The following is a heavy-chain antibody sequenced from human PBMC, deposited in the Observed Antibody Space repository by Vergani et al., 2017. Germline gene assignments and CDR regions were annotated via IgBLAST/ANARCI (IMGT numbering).Heavy chain of an antibody. Sequence: QVQLQESGPGLVKPSQTLSLTCTVSGGSISSGSYYWSWIRQPAGKGLEWIGRIYTSGSTNYNPSLKSRVTISLDTSKNHFSLKLSSVTAADTALYYCARGRYYYYGMDVWGQGTTVTVSS. CDR2: IYTSGST. V-gene: IGHV4-61*02. CDR1: GGSISSGSYY. J-gene: IGHJ6*02. CDR3: ARGRYYYYGMDV.